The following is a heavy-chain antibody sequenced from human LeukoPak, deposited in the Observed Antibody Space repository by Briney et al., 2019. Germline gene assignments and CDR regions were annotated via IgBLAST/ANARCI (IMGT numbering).Heavy chain of an antibody. CDR1: GFTFSSYS. D-gene: IGHD3-3*01. Sequence: GGALRLSWAASGFTFSSYSVNWLRQAPGKALEWVSSISSSSSYIYYADSVKGRFTISRDNAKNSLYLQMNSLRAEDTAVYYCARDLYDFWSGFDIWGQGTMVTVSS. CDR2: ISSSSSYI. J-gene: IGHJ3*02. CDR3: ARDLYDFWSGFDI. V-gene: IGHV3-21*01.